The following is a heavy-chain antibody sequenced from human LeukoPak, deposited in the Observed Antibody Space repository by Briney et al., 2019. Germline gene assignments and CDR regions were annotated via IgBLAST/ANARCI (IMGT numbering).Heavy chain of an antibody. J-gene: IGHJ1*01. CDR2: IYFSGIT. V-gene: IGHV4-4*09. CDR1: GGSITGYY. CDR3: ARSSRDFKIAAAGTGRYFQH. D-gene: IGHD6-13*01. Sequence: PSETLSLTCTVSGGSITGYYWSWIRQPPGKGLEWIGYIYFSGITNYNPSLKSRATISVDTSNNQFSLKLSSVTAADTAVYYCARSSRDFKIAAAGTGRYFQHWGQGTLVTVSS.